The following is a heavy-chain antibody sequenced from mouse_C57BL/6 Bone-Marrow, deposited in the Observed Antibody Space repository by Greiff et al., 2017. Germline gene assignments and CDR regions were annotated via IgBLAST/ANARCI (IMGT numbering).Heavy chain of an antibody. CDR3: TTSPYYAMDY. J-gene: IGHJ4*01. CDR2: IDPENGDT. V-gene: IGHV14-4*01. Sequence: VQLQQSGAELVRPGASVKLSCTASGFNIKDDYMHWVKQRPEQGLEWIGWIDPENGDTEYASKFQGKATITADTSSNTAYLQLSSLTSEDTAVYYCTTSPYYAMDYWGQGTSGTVSS. CDR1: GFNIKDDY.